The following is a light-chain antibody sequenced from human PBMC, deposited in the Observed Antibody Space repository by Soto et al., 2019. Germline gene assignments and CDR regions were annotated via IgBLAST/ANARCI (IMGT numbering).Light chain of an antibody. CDR2: S. J-gene: IGLJ2*01. Sequence: QSALTQPASVSGSPGQSITISCTGTSSDVGGYNYASWYQQHPGKAPKLISNRPSGVSNRFSGSKSGNTASLTISGLQAEDEADYYCSSYTSSSTLVVFVGGTKLTVL. V-gene: IGLV2-14*01. CDR1: SSDVGGYNY. CDR3: SSYTSSSTLVV.